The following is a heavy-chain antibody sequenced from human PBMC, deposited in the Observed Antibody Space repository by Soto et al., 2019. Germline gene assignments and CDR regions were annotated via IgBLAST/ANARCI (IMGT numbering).Heavy chain of an antibody. D-gene: IGHD2-2*01. J-gene: IGHJ5*02. CDR3: ARAASGVHASWFDP. CDR1: GYIFTTYS. V-gene: IGHV1-18*01. Sequence: QVQMVQSGTEVKKPGASVKVSCKASGYIFTTYSIAWVRQAPGQGLEWMGWISAYNGNTNYAQKFQGRVTMTTATSTNPAYRELRSLRSDATAVYFCARAASGVHASWFDPWGQGTLVTVSS. CDR2: ISAYNGNT.